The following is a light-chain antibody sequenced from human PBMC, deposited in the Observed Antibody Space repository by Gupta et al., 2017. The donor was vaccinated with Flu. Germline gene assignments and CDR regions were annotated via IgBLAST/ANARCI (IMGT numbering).Light chain of an antibody. J-gene: IGKJ2*01. CDR3: QQFGGFPYT. V-gene: IGKV3-20*01. CDR2: GAS. Sequence: GQASRLLIFGASSRATGVPDRFSGSVSVTDFTLTISRLDPEDFALYYCQQFGGFPYTICQGPKLEIK.